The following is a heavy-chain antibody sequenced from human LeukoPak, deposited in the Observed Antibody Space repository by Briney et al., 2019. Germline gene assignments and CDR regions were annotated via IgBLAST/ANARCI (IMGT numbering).Heavy chain of an antibody. J-gene: IGHJ4*02. V-gene: IGHV4-59*01. D-gene: IGHD6-19*01. CDR1: GGSISGWY. CDR3: ARKTSLAGFASGLGFNY. CDR2: IYGSGYT. Sequence: SETLSLTCTVSGGSISGWYWSWIRQPPGKGLEWIGYIYGSGYTNYNPSLKSRVTMSIDTSKNHFSLKLTSVTAADTATYYCARKTSLAGFASGLGFNYWGQGILVTVSS.